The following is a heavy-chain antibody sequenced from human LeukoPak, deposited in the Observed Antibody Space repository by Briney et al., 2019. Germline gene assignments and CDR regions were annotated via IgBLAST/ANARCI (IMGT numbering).Heavy chain of an antibody. J-gene: IGHJ6*03. CDR1: GGSISSYY. V-gene: IGHV4-59*01. D-gene: IGHD6-13*01. Sequence: PSETLSLTCTVSGGSISSYYWSWIRQPPGKGLEWIGYIYYSGSTNYNPSLKSRVTISVDTSKNQFSLKLSSVTAADTAAYYCARVSEGVAAAKPYYYYYYMDVWGKGTTVTVSS. CDR2: IYYSGST. CDR3: ARVSEGVAAAKPYYYYYYMDV.